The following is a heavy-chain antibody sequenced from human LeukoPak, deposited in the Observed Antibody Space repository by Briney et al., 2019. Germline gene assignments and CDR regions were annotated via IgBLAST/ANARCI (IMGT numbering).Heavy chain of an antibody. CDR2: ISGSGGST. V-gene: IGHV3-23*01. D-gene: IGHD3-3*01. Sequence: GGSLRLSCAASGFTFSSYAMSWVRQAPGKGLEWVSAISGSGGSTYYADSVKGRFTISRDNSKNTLYLQMNSLRAEDTAVYYCAKDLDFFTSSFPDYWGQGTLVTVSS. CDR1: GFTFSSYA. J-gene: IGHJ4*02. CDR3: AKDLDFFTSSFPDY.